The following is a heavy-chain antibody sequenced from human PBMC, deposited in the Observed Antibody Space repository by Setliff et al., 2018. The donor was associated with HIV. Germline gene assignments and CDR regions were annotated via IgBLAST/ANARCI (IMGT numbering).Heavy chain of an antibody. V-gene: IGHV1-18*01. CDR3: ARNPGSYYGLDY. CDR1: GFPYISYG. D-gene: IGHD3-10*01. J-gene: IGHJ4*02. CDR2: ITGHNGET. Sequence: ASVKVSCKASGFPYISYGISWVRQAPGQGLEWMGKITGHNGETDFAQRFQGRVTMTTDTSTSTAYMELRSLRSDDTAVYYCARNPGSYYGLDYWGQGSRVTVSS.